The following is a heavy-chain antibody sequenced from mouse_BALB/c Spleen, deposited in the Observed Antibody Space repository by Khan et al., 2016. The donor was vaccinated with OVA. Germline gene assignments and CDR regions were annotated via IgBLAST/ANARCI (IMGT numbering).Heavy chain of an antibody. Sequence: EVQLQESGGGSVKPGGSLKVSCAASGFTFSNYAMSWVRQTTEKRLEWVASISSGGSTYYPDSVKGRFTISRDNARNILYLQMSSLRSEDTAMYYCARDYWFVYWGQGTLDTVS. J-gene: IGHJ3*01. CDR2: ISSGGST. CDR3: ARDYWFVY. CDR1: GFTFSNYA. V-gene: IGHV5-6-5*01.